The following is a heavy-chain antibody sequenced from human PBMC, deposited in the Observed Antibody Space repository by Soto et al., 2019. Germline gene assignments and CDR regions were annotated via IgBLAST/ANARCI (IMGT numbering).Heavy chain of an antibody. J-gene: IGHJ4*02. D-gene: IGHD3-22*01. V-gene: IGHV1-18*01. Sequence: ASVKVSCKASGYSFSFYGINWVRQAPGQGLEWMGWINPSDGNRNFAQKFEDRVTMTTATSTNTVFLELRSLKSDDTAIYYCARGSGYYYWDDYWGQGTLVTVS. CDR1: GYSFSFYG. CDR3: ARGSGYYYWDDY. CDR2: INPSDGNR.